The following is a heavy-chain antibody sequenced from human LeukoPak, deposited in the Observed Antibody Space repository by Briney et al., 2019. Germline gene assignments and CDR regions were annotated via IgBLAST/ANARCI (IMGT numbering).Heavy chain of an antibody. V-gene: IGHV3-23*01. CDR2: ISGSGGSA. CDR1: GFTFNNNA. Sequence: PGGSLRLSCAASGFTFNNNAMSWVRQAPGKGLEWVSGISGSGGSAYYADSVKGRFTISRDISKDTLYLEMNGLRAEDTAVYYCAKVAGSGSYYNGFDSWGQGTLVTVSS. CDR3: AKVAGSGSYYNGFDS. J-gene: IGHJ4*02. D-gene: IGHD3-10*01.